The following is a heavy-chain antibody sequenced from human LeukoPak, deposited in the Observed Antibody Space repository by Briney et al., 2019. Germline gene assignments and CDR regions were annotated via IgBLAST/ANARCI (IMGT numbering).Heavy chain of an antibody. CDR2: MNPNSGHT. J-gene: IGHJ3*02. CDR1: RYTFTSYD. Sequence: GASVKVSCKASRYTFTSYDINWVRQATGQGLEWMGWMNPNSGHTGYAQKFQGRVTMTRNTSISTAYMELSRLRSDDTAVYYCARDGGIVAAAGTHDAFDIWGQGTMVTVSS. CDR3: ARDGGIVAAAGTHDAFDI. D-gene: IGHD6-13*01. V-gene: IGHV1-8*01.